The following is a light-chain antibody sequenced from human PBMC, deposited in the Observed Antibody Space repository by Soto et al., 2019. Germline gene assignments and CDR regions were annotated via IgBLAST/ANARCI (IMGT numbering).Light chain of an antibody. CDR2: GAS. Sequence: EFVLTQSPATLSLSPGERATLSCRASQSVSSRYLAWYQQKPGQAPRLLIYGASSRATGIPDRFSGSGSETDFTLTIIRLEPEDFAGYYCQQYGSSPLFTFGPGTKVDIK. J-gene: IGKJ3*01. CDR1: QSVSSRY. V-gene: IGKV3-20*01. CDR3: QQYGSSPLFT.